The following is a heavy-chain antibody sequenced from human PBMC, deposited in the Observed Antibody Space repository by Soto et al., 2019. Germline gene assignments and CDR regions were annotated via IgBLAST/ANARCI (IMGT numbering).Heavy chain of an antibody. CDR3: AREDGYCSSTSCYAFDI. J-gene: IGHJ3*02. CDR2: IKQDGSEK. CDR1: GFTFSSYW. V-gene: IGHV3-7*01. Sequence: EVQLVESGGGLVQPGGSLRLSCAASGFTFSSYWMSWVRQAPGKGLEWVANIKQDGSEKYYVDSVKGRFTISRDNAKNSLYLQMNSLRAEDTAEYYCAREDGYCSSTSCYAFDIWGQGTMVTVSS. D-gene: IGHD2-2*03.